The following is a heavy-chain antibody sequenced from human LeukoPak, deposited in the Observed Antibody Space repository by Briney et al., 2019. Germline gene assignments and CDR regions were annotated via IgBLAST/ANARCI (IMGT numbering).Heavy chain of an antibody. CDR2: IYTSGST. CDR3: ARGARLVSPRLFDY. CDR1: GGSISSGSYY. J-gene: IGHJ4*02. Sequence: PSQTLSLTCTVSGGSISSGSYYWSWIRQPAGKGLEWIGRIYTSGSTNYNPSLKSRVTISVDTSKNQFSLKLSSVTAADTAVYYCARGARLVSPRLFDYWGQGTLVTVSS. D-gene: IGHD6-25*01. V-gene: IGHV4-61*02.